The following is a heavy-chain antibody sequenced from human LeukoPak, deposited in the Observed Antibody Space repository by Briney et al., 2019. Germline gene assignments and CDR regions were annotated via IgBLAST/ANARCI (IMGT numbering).Heavy chain of an antibody. Sequence: GASVKVSCKASGYTFTGYYMHWVRQAPGQGLEWMGWINPNSGGTNYAQKFQGWVTMTRDTSISTAYMELSRLRSDDTAVYYCARELYYGSGSYSDYWGQGTLVTVSS. J-gene: IGHJ4*02. CDR2: INPNSGGT. CDR1: GYTFTGYY. CDR3: ARELYYGSGSYSDY. D-gene: IGHD3-10*01. V-gene: IGHV1-2*04.